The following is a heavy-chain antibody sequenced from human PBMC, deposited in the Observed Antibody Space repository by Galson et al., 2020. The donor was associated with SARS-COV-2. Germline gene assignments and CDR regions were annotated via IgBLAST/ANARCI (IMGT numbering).Heavy chain of an antibody. D-gene: IGHD6-19*01. CDR2: ISRDGDME. CDR1: GFTLGHHA. J-gene: IGHJ3*02. CDR3: ARDGHTTGWYEALDI. V-gene: IGHV3-30*04. Sequence: GGSLRLSCAASGFTLGHHALHWVRQAPGKGLEWVSTISRDGDMEYYADFVKDRFTVSRDNSKNMMYLQMNSLRVEDTAVFYCARDGHTTGWYEALDIWGRGTTVNV.